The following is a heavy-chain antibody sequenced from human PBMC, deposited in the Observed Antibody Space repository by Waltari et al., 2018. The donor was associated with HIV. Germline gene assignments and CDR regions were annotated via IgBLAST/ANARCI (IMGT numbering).Heavy chain of an antibody. CDR3: ARVPSIAARPGENYGMDV. D-gene: IGHD6-6*01. J-gene: IGHJ6*02. CDR1: GYSISSGYY. V-gene: IGHV4-38-2*02. Sequence: QVQLQESGPGLVKTSETLSLTCTVSGYSISSGYYRGWIRQPPGKGLEWIGSIYHSGSTYYNPSLKSRVTISVDTSKNQFSLKLSSVTAADTAVYYCARVPSIAARPGENYGMDVWGQGTTVTVSS. CDR2: IYHSGST.